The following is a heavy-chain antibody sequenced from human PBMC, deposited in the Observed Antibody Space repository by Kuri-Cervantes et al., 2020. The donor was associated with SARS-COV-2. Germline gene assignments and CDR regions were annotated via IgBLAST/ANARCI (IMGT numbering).Heavy chain of an antibody. D-gene: IGHD2-21*01. CDR3: ATDAMTYCGGDCPTNLLGNYYYYYIDV. J-gene: IGHJ6*03. V-gene: IGHV3-53*01. CDR1: GFTVSSNY. Sequence: GESLKISCAASGFTVSSNYMSWVRQAPGKGLEWVSVIYSGGSTYYADSVKGRFTISRDNSKNTLYLQMNSLRAEDTAVYYCATDAMTYCGGDCPTNLLGNYYYYYIDVWGKGTTVTVSS. CDR2: IYSGGST.